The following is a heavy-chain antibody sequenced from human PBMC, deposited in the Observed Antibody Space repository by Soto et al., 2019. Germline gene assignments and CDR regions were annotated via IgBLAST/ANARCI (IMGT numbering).Heavy chain of an antibody. Sequence: QVQLVESGGGVVQPGRSLRLSCAASGFTFSSYGVHWVRQAPGKGLEWVAVISYDGSNKYYADSVKGRFTISRDNSKNTLYLQMNSLRAEDTAVYYCAKAGGAVAGLCDYWGQGTLVTVSS. CDR2: ISYDGSNK. CDR3: AKAGGAVAGLCDY. CDR1: GFTFSSYG. D-gene: IGHD6-19*01. J-gene: IGHJ4*02. V-gene: IGHV3-30*18.